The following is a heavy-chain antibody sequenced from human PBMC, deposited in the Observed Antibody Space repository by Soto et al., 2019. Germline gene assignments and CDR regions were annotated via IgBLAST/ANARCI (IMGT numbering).Heavy chain of an antibody. V-gene: IGHV2-70*11. CDR3: TRGCYSSDY. Sequence: SGPTLVNPTQTLTLTCTFSGFSLGSNGTCVTWIRQPPGKALEWLARIDWDDETYYSTSLKTRLSISKDTSRNQVVLSMTNMNPVDTATYYCTRGCYSSDYWGQGTLVTVSS. CDR1: GFSLGSNGTC. CDR2: IDWDDET. J-gene: IGHJ4*02. D-gene: IGHD2-15*01.